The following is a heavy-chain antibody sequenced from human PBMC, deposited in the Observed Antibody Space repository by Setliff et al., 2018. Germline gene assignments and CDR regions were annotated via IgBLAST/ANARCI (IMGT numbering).Heavy chain of an antibody. CDR1: GGSFDSGTRY. D-gene: IGHD1-1*01. J-gene: IGHJ5*02. CDR3: ASVVPLGGTDR. Sequence: PSETLSLTCTVTGGSFDSGTRYWGWIRQPPGKGLEWIGTIYYTGNTYYNPSLKSRVTISVDTSKTQFSLNLSSVTAADTAIYYCASVVPLGGTDRWGQGTLVTVSS. V-gene: IGHV4-39*07. CDR2: IYYTGNT.